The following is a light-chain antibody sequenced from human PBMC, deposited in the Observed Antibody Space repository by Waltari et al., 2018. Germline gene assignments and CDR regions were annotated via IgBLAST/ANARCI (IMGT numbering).Light chain of an antibody. Sequence: QSALTKPASVSGSPGQSITISCTGTDSDVGASNSVSWYQHLPGNTPKLIIYDVSDRPSGVSDRFSGSKSGNTASLTISGLQAEDEADYYCSSYTRRITPFVFGTGTTVTVL. CDR3: SSYTRRITPFV. CDR2: DVS. V-gene: IGLV2-14*03. J-gene: IGLJ1*01. CDR1: DSDVGASNS.